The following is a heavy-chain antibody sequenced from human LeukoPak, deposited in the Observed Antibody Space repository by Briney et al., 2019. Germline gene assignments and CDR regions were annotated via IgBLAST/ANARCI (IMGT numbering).Heavy chain of an antibody. J-gene: IGHJ6*03. CDR1: GYTLTELS. D-gene: IGHD4-17*01. Sequence: ASVKVSCKVSGYTLTELSMHWVRQAPGKGLEWMGGFDPEDGETIYAQKFQGRVTMTEDTSTDTAYMELRSLRSDDTAVYYCARSHGDYGGYYYYYMDVWGKGTTVTVSS. V-gene: IGHV1-24*01. CDR2: FDPEDGET. CDR3: ARSHGDYGGYYYYYMDV.